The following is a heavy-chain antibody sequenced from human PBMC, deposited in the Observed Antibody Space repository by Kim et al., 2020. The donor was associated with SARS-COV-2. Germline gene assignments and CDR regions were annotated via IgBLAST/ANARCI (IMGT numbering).Heavy chain of an antibody. Sequence: NTRYSQKFQGRDSITRDTSATTAYMELSGLVSEDTAVYYCAREAVAGSFDYWGQGTLVTVSS. CDR2: NT. V-gene: IGHV1-3*01. CDR3: AREAVAGSFDY. D-gene: IGHD6-19*01. J-gene: IGHJ4*02.